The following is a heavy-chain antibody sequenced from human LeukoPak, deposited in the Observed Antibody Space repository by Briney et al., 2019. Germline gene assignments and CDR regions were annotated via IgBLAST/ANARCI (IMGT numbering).Heavy chain of an antibody. V-gene: IGHV3-23*01. Sequence: GGSLRLSCAASGFTFSSYGMSWVRQAPGKGLEWVSAISGSGGSTYYADSVKGRFTISRDNSKNTLYLQMNSLRAEDTAIYYCAKNGDRGAYCSGGSCYPYYYYNMDVWGKGTTVTIS. CDR1: GFTFSSYG. D-gene: IGHD2-15*01. CDR2: ISGSGGST. J-gene: IGHJ6*03. CDR3: AKNGDRGAYCSGGSCYPYYYYNMDV.